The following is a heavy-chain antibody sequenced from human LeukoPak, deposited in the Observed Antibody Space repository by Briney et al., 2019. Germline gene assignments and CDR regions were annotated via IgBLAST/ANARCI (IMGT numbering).Heavy chain of an antibody. CDR3: VRDTGVSAYNDY. Sequence: GGSLRLSCAASGFTFSSYWMSWVRQAPGKGLEWVPVIGGSGGRTDYADAVKGRFTISRDNSRNTLYLQMTSLRAEDTAVYYCVRDTGVSAYNDYWGQGTLVTVSS. D-gene: IGHD2-8*02. CDR2: IGGSGGRT. J-gene: IGHJ4*02. V-gene: IGHV3-23*01. CDR1: GFTFSSYW.